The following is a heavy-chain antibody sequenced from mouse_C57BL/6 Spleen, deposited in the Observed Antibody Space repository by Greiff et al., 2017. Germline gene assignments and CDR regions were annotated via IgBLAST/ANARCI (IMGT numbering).Heavy chain of an antibody. CDR1: GFTFSSYG. V-gene: IGHV5-6*01. Sequence: EVQVVESGGDLVKPGGSLKLSCAASGFTFSSYGMSWVRQTPDKRLEWVATISSGGSYTYYPDSVKGRFTISRDNAKNTLYLQMSSLKSEDTAMYYCAREGLRPMDYWGQGTSVTVSS. D-gene: IGHD2-4*01. CDR2: ISSGGSYT. J-gene: IGHJ4*01. CDR3: AREGLRPMDY.